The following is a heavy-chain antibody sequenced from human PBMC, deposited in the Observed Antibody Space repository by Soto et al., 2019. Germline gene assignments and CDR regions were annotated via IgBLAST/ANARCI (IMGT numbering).Heavy chain of an antibody. V-gene: IGHV3-23*01. CDR1: GFTFSSYA. Sequence: PGGSLRLSCAASGFTFSSYAMSLLRLPPGKGLEWVSAIDGSGGGTNYADSVKGRLTISRDNSRNTLFLQMNSLRAEDTAVYYCAEAITVGLYRRFDCWGQGTLLTVSS. CDR3: AEAITVGLYRRFDC. D-gene: IGHD6-19*01. J-gene: IGHJ4*02. CDR2: IDGSGGGT.